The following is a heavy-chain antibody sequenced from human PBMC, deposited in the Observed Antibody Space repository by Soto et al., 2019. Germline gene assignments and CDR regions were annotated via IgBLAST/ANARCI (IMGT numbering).Heavy chain of an antibody. V-gene: IGHV3-74*01. CDR2: INSDGSST. J-gene: IGHJ4*02. Sequence: GGSLRLSCAASGFTFSSYWMHWVRQAPGKGLVWVSRINSDGSSTSYADSVKGRFTISRDNAKNTLYLQMNSLRAEDTAVYYCARGGCDLYYFDYWGQGTLVTVSS. D-gene: IGHD5-12*01. CDR1: GFTFSSYW. CDR3: ARGGCDLYYFDY.